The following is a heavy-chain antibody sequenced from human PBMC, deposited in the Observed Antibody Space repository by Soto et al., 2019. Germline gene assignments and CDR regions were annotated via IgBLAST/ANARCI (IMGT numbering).Heavy chain of an antibody. J-gene: IGHJ4*02. CDR2: SSGSGGTI. CDR3: ARETGLRSSGWSYYFDF. V-gene: IGHV3-48*02. Sequence: EVQLVESGVGLVQPGGSLRLSCAASGFTLSSYSMHWVSQAPGKGLEWVSYSSGSGGTIYYADSVKGRFTISRDNAKNSLSVQMNSLRDEDTAVYFCARETGLRSSGWSYYFDFWGQGTRVTVSS. D-gene: IGHD6-19*01. CDR1: GFTLSSYS.